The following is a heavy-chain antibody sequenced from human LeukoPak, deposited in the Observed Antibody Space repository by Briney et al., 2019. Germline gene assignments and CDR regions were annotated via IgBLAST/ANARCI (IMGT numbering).Heavy chain of an antibody. CDR2: ISSSGSTI. Sequence: GGSLRLSCAASGFTFSSYAMSWIRQAPGKGLEWVSYISSSGSTIYYADSVKGRFTISRDNAKNSLYLQMNSLRAEDTAVYYCARAHGPYHYYGMDVWGQGTTVTVSS. CDR1: GFTFSSYA. V-gene: IGHV3-11*01. J-gene: IGHJ6*02. CDR3: ARAHGPYHYYGMDV.